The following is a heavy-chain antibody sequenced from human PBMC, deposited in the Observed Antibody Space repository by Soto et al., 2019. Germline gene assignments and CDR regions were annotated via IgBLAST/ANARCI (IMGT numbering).Heavy chain of an antibody. V-gene: IGHV4-4*02. CDR1: SGYLSCNNG. Sequence: SETLSLTCAVSSGYLSCNNGWSWVRQPPGKGLEWIGEIYHSGSANYNPSLKSRVTISVDKSKNQFSLNLSSVTAADTAVYYCAKDLGYQLLYWGQGTLVTVSS. CDR3: AKDLGYQLLY. J-gene: IGHJ4*02. CDR2: IYHSGSA. D-gene: IGHD2-2*01.